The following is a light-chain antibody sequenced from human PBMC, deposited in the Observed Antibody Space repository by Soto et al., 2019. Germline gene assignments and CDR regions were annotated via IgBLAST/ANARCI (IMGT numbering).Light chain of an antibody. CDR3: QQYNSWHPIT. CDR1: ESVSSN. Sequence: EVLMTQSPSTLAVSPGERATLSCRASESVSSNLAWYQQRPGQAPRLVIFGASTRATGIPARFSGGGSGTEFTLTISSLQYDDFAVHYCQQYNSWHPITFGQGTRLEIK. J-gene: IGKJ5*01. CDR2: GAS. V-gene: IGKV3-15*01.